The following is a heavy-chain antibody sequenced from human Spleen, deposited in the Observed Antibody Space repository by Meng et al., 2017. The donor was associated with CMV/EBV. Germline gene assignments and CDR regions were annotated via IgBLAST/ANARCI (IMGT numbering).Heavy chain of an antibody. Sequence: CGFAFSTYSMNWVRQAPGKGREWVSIIYGGSTRTVYADSVKGRFTISRDDSKRTVYLQMNSLRAEDTAVYFCAKDTTPDSRFNVDHWGQGTLVTVSS. J-gene: IGHJ4*02. CDR2: IYGGSTRT. D-gene: IGHD1-1*01. CDR1: GFAFSTYS. CDR3: AKDTTPDSRFNVDH. V-gene: IGHV3-23*03.